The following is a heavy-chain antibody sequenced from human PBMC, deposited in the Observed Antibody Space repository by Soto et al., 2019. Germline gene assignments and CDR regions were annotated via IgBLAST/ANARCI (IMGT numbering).Heavy chain of an antibody. V-gene: IGHV3-11*06. CDR1: GYTVRDYY. D-gene: IGHD2-15*01. Sequence: QVQLVESGGGLVKPGGSRRLSCAASGYTVRDYYMSWIRQAPGKGLEWVAYISSSSSYTNYADSVKGRFTISRDNAKNSLYLQMNSLRAEDTAVYYCARVGGYCSGGSCYSGGYFDYWGQGTLVTVSS. CDR3: ARVGGYCSGGSCYSGGYFDY. J-gene: IGHJ4*02. CDR2: ISSSSSYT.